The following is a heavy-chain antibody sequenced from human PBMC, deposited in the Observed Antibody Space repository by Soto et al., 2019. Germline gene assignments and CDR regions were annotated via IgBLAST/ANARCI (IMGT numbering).Heavy chain of an antibody. Sequence: QVQLQQSGAGLLKPSETLSLTCTVYGGSFSGYYWSWIRQSPGKGLEGIGEINHSGSTNYNPSLRGRVPIQVETSNNQFSLRLSSGTAADTAVYYCARSTRYYGSGSYSFYYYQGLDVWGQGTTVTVSS. CDR3: ARSTRYYGSGSYSFYYYQGLDV. D-gene: IGHD3-10*01. CDR2: INHSGST. J-gene: IGHJ6*02. CDR1: GGSFSGYY. V-gene: IGHV4-34*01.